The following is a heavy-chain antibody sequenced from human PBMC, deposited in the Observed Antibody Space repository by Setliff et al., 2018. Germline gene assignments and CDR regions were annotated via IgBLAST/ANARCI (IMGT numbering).Heavy chain of an antibody. D-gene: IGHD1-26*01. J-gene: IGHJ4*02. CDR1: GFTLSSYS. Sequence: PGGSLRLSCAASGFTLSSYSMNWVRQAPGKGLEWVSYISSSSSTIYYADSVKGRFTISRDNAKNSLYLQMNSLRAEDTAVYYCARDRGSGSYFLRYFDYWGQGTLVTVSS. CDR3: ARDRGSGSYFLRYFDY. V-gene: IGHV3-48*01. CDR2: ISSSSSTI.